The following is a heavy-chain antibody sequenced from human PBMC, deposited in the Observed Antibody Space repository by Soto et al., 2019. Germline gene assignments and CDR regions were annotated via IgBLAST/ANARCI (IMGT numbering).Heavy chain of an antibody. D-gene: IGHD3-10*01. V-gene: IGHV3-33*01. CDR3: ARVDGLWFGELLSYYYGMDV. CDR1: GFTFSSYG. J-gene: IGHJ6*02. CDR2: IWYDGSNK. Sequence: GGSLRLSCAASGFTFSSYGMHWVRQAPGKGLEWVAVIWYDGSNKYYADSVKGRFTISRDNSKNTLYLQMNSLRAEDTAVYYCARVDGLWFGELLSYYYGMDVWGQGTTVTVSS.